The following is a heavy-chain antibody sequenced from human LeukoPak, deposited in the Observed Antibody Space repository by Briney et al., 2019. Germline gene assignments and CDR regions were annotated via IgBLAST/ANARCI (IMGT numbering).Heavy chain of an antibody. CDR2: IYSGGST. CDR3: ARAGGSGSYYFDY. V-gene: IGHV3-53*01. CDR1: GFTVSSNY. Sequence: GGSLRLSRAASGFTVSSNYMSWVPQAPGKGLEWVSVIYSGGSTYYADSVKGRFTISRDNSKNTLYLQMNSLRAEDTAVYYCARAGGSGSYYFDYWGQGTLVTVSS. J-gene: IGHJ4*02. D-gene: IGHD1-26*01.